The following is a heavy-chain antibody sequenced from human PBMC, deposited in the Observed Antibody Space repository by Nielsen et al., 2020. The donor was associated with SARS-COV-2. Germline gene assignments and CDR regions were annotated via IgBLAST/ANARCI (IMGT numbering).Heavy chain of an antibody. V-gene: IGHV4-59*12. J-gene: IGHJ6*03. D-gene: IGHD1-7*01. CDR3: ARGLMSGTPDLYYSYMDV. CDR2: IYYSGST. CDR1: GGSISSYY. Sequence: SCTVSGGSISSYYWSWIRQPPGKGLEWIGYIYYSGSTNYNPSLKSRVTISVDTSKNQFSLKLRSVTAADTAVYFCARGLMSGTPDLYYSYMDVWDKGSTVTVSS.